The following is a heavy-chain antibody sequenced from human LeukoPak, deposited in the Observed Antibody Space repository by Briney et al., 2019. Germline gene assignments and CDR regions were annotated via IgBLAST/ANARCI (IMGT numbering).Heavy chain of an antibody. J-gene: IGHJ4*02. Sequence: SETLSLTCTVSGGSISSGSYYWSWIRQPAGKGLEWIGRIYTSGSTNYNPSLKSRVTISVDTSKNQSSLKLSSVTAADTAVYYCARAPGYSSSWYYDYWGQGTLVTVSS. V-gene: IGHV4-61*02. CDR2: IYTSGST. CDR3: ARAPGYSSSWYYDY. D-gene: IGHD6-13*01. CDR1: GGSISSGSYY.